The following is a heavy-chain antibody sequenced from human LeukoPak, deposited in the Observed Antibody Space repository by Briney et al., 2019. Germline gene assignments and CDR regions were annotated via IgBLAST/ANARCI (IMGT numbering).Heavy chain of an antibody. D-gene: IGHD3-10*01. J-gene: IGHJ4*02. CDR2: IWYDESNK. CDR3: VRDRGESYFDY. CDR1: RFTFSSYG. Sequence: GGSLRLSCAASRFTFSSYGMHWVRQAPGKGLEWVTFIWYDESNKYYADSVKGRFTISRDNSKNTLYLQMNTLRAEDTAMYYCVRDRGESYFDYWGQGTLVTVSS. V-gene: IGHV3-33*01.